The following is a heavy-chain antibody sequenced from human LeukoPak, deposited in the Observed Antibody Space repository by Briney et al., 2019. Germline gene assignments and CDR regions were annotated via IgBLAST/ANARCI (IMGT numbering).Heavy chain of an antibody. CDR2: INPNSGGT. CDR3: ARLGYSAAIRLDAFDI. D-gene: IGHD2-2*02. Sequence: GASVKVSCKASGYTFTGYYMHWVRQAPGQGLEWMGRINPNSGGTNYAQKFQGRVTMTRDTSISTAYMELRSLRSDDTAVYYCARLGYSAAIRLDAFDIWGQGTMVTVSS. V-gene: IGHV1-2*06. CDR1: GYTFTGYY. J-gene: IGHJ3*02.